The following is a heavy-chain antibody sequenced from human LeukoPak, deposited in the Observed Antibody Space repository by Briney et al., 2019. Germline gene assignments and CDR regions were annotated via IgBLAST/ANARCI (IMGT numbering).Heavy chain of an antibody. CDR2: IYTSGST. Sequence: SETLSLTCTVSGGSISSGSYYWSWIRQPAGKGLEWIGRIYTSGSTNYNPSLKSRVTISVDTSKNQFSLKLSSVTAADTAVYYCARGGRSGYYSYWGQGTLVTVSS. CDR1: GGSISSGSYY. V-gene: IGHV4-61*02. CDR3: ARGGRSGYYSY. D-gene: IGHD3-22*01. J-gene: IGHJ4*02.